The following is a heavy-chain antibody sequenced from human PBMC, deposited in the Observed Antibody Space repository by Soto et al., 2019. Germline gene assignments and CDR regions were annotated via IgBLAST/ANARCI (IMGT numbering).Heavy chain of an antibody. CDR1: GFTFSSYA. CDR2: ISGSGGST. Sequence: GGSLRLSCAASGFTFSSYAMSWVRQAPGKGLEWVSAISGSGGSTYYADSVKGRFTISRDNSKNTLYLQMNSLRAEDTAVYYCAKEAVTIVGAKVYYFDYWGQGTLVTVSS. CDR3: AKEAVTIVGAKVYYFDY. D-gene: IGHD1-26*01. V-gene: IGHV3-23*01. J-gene: IGHJ4*02.